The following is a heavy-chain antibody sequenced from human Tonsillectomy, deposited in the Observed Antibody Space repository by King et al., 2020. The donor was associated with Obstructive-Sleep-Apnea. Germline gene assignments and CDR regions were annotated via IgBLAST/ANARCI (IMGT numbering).Heavy chain of an antibody. CDR1: GGSITTYTYY. J-gene: IGHJ4*02. D-gene: IGHD5-18*01. CDR2: IYYSGST. V-gene: IGHV4-39*07. CDR3: ARIRYSYGDFDY. Sequence: QLQLQESGPGLVKPSETLSLTCTVSGGSITTYTYYWGWIRQPPGKGLGWIGNIYYSGSTYYNPSLKSRVTISVDTSKNQFSLKLSSVTAADTAVFYCARIRYSYGDFDYWGQGTLVTVSS.